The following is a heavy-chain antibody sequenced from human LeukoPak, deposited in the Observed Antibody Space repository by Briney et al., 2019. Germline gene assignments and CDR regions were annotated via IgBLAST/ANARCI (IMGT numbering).Heavy chain of an antibody. Sequence: GASVKVSCKASGYTFTGYYMHWVRQAPGQGLEWMGWINPNSGGTNYAQKFQGRVTMTRDTSISTAYTELSRLRSDDTAVYYCARDWGGSGIAAAGTGYWGQGTLVTVSS. D-gene: IGHD6-13*01. CDR2: INPNSGGT. V-gene: IGHV1-2*02. J-gene: IGHJ4*02. CDR3: ARDWGGSGIAAAGTGY. CDR1: GYTFTGYY.